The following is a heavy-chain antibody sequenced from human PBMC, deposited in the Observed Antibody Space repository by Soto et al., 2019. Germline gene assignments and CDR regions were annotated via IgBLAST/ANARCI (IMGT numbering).Heavy chain of an antibody. V-gene: IGHV1-3*01. J-gene: IGHJ5*02. CDR2: INAGNGNT. D-gene: IGHD2-2*01. Sequence: QVQLVQSGAEVKKPGASVKVSCKASGYTFTSYAMHWVRQAPGQRLEWMGWINAGNGNTKYSQKFQGRVTITRDTSASTAYMELSSLRSEDTAVYYCARGTLRGYNWFDPWGQGTLVTVSS. CDR3: ARGTLRGYNWFDP. CDR1: GYTFTSYA.